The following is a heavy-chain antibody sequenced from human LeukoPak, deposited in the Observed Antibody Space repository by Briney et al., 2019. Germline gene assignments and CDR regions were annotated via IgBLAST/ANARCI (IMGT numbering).Heavy chain of an antibody. V-gene: IGHV1-69*05. CDR1: GGTFSSYA. Sequence: SVKVSCKASGGTFSSYAISWVRQAPGQGLEWMGGIIPIFGTANYAQKFQGRVTITTDESTSTAYMELSSLRSEDTAVYHCARDSCGGDCYPGSYAFDIWGQGTMVTVSS. CDR3: ARDSCGGDCYPGSYAFDI. CDR2: IIPIFGTA. D-gene: IGHD2-21*02. J-gene: IGHJ3*02.